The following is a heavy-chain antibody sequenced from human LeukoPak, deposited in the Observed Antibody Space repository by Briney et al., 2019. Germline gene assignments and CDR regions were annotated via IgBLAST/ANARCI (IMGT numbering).Heavy chain of an antibody. CDR3: AKTPSPNLLWFGELLAWPPDY. V-gene: IGHV3-23*01. D-gene: IGHD3-10*01. Sequence: PGGSLRLSCAASGFTFSSYAMSWVRQAPGKGLEWVSAISGSGGSTYYADSVKGRFTISRDNSKNTLYLQMNSLRAEDTAVYYCAKTPSPNLLWFGELLAWPPDYWGQGTLVTVSS. CDR2: ISGSGGST. CDR1: GFTFSSYA. J-gene: IGHJ4*02.